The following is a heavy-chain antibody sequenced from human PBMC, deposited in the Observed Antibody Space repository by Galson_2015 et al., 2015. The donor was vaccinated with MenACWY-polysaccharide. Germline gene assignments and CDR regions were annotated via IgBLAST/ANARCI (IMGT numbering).Heavy chain of an antibody. D-gene: IGHD3-10*01. CDR2: ISGSGGST. V-gene: IGHV3-23*01. CDR1: GFTFSSYA. J-gene: IGHJ4*02. Sequence: SLRLSCAASGFTFSSYAMSWVRQAPGKGLEWVSAISGSGGSTYYADSVKGRFTISRDNSKNTLYLQMNSLRAEDTAVYYCAKNEGFGELSPYYFDYWGQGTLVTVSS. CDR3: AKNEGFGELSPYYFDY.